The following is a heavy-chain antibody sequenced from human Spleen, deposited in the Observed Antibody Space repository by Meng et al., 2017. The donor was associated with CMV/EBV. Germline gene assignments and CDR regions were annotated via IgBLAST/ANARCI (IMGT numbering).Heavy chain of an antibody. V-gene: IGHV4-61*01. CDR3: ARGLRLRGGFDY. CDR2: IYYSGST. Sequence: GSLRLSCTVSGGSVSSGSYYWSWIRQPPGKGLEWIGYIYYSGSTNYNPSLKSRVTISVDTSKNQFSLKLSSVTAADTAVYYCARGLRLRGGFDYWGQGTLVTVSS. D-gene: IGHD5-12*01. J-gene: IGHJ4*02. CDR1: GGSVSSGSYY.